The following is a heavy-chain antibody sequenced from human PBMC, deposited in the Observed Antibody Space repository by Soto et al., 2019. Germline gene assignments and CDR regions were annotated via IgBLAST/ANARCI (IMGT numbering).Heavy chain of an antibody. J-gene: IGHJ6*03. V-gene: IGHV3-30*18. Sequence: QVQLVESGGGVVQPGRSLRLSCAASGFTFSSYGMHWVRQAPGKGLEWVAVISYDGSNKYYADSVKGRFTISRDNSKSTLYLQMNSLRAEDTAVYYCAKDARHYFYMDVWGKGTTVTVSS. CDR3: AKDARHYFYMDV. CDR2: ISYDGSNK. CDR1: GFTFSSYG.